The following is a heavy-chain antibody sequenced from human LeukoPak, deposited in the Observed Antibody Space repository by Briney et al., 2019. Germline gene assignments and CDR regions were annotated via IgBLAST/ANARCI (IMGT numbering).Heavy chain of an antibody. CDR2: IKTDGSST. D-gene: IGHD1-26*01. V-gene: IGHV3-74*01. CDR1: GFTFSSYW. J-gene: IGHJ4*02. CDR3: AKAPLGWELLGPFDY. Sequence: PGGSLRLSCAASGFTFSSYWMDWVRQAPGKGLVWVSRIKTDGSSTSYADSVKGRFTISRDNAKNTLYLQMNSLRAEDTAVYYCAKAPLGWELLGPFDYWGQGTLVTVSS.